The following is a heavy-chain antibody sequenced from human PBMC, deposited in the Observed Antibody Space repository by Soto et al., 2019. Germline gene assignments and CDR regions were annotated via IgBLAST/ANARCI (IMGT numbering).Heavy chain of an antibody. CDR3: ARLLLARSAYYYYYMDV. CDR2: IYYSGST. CDR1: GGSISSYY. D-gene: IGHD2-21*01. V-gene: IGHV4-59*08. Sequence: PSETLSLTCTVSGGSISSYYWSWIRQPPGKGLEWIGYIYYSGSTNYNPSLKSRVTISVDTSKNQFSLKLSSVTAADTAVYYCARLLLARSAYYYYYMDVWGKGTTVTVSS. J-gene: IGHJ6*03.